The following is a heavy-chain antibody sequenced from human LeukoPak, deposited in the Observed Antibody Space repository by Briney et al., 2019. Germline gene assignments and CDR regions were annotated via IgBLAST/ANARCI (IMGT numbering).Heavy chain of an antibody. D-gene: IGHD2-15*01. Sequence: SETLSLTCTVSGGSISSDNYYWSWIRQSPGKRLEWIGNVYHSGSTHYNPSLESRVTMSADPSKNQFSLRLTSVTAADTAVYYCVRVLGSVGYFEYWGQGTLVSVAS. V-gene: IGHV4-39*07. CDR3: VRVLGSVGYFEY. CDR2: VYHSGST. J-gene: IGHJ4*02. CDR1: GGSISSDNYY.